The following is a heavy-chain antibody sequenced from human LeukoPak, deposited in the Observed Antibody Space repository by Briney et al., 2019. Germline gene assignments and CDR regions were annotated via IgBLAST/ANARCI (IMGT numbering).Heavy chain of an antibody. V-gene: IGHV3-30*02. CDR3: AKDGRDYFVSGSYYRGVPALDY. J-gene: IGHJ4*02. CDR1: GFTFSSYG. D-gene: IGHD3-10*01. CDR2: IRYDGSNK. Sequence: GGSLRLSCAASGFTFSSYGMHWVRQAPGKGLEWVAFIRYDGSNKYYADSVKGRFTISRDNSKNTLNLQMNSLRAEDTAVYYCAKDGRDYFVSGSYYRGVPALDYWGQGTLVTVSS.